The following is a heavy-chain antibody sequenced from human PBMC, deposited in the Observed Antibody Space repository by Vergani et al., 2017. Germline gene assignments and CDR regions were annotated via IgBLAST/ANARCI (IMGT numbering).Heavy chain of an antibody. CDR1: GFTFGDYA. CDR3: TRISLFGYSSSWYPGYYYYGMDV. J-gene: IGHJ6*02. CDR2: IRSKAYGGTT. Sequence: EVQLVESGGGLVQPGRSLRLSCTASGFTFGDYAMSWFRQAPGKGLEWVGFIRSKAYGGTTEYAASVKGRFTISRDDSKSIAYLQMKSLKTEDTAVYYCTRISLFGYSSSWYPGYYYYGMDVWGQGTTVTVSS. D-gene: IGHD6-13*01. V-gene: IGHV3-49*03.